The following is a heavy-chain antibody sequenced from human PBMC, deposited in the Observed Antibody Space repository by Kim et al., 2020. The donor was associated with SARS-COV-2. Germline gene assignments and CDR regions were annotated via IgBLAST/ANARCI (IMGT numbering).Heavy chain of an antibody. Sequence: GGSLRLSCAASGFTFSSYSMNWVRQAPGKGLEWVSYISSSSSTIYYADSVKGRFTISRDNAKNSLYLQMNSLRDEDTAVYYCAREGHGSGLSEYYFDYWGQATLVTVSS. J-gene: IGHJ4*02. D-gene: IGHD3-10*01. CDR1: GFTFSSYS. V-gene: IGHV3-48*02. CDR2: ISSSSSTI. CDR3: AREGHGSGLSEYYFDY.